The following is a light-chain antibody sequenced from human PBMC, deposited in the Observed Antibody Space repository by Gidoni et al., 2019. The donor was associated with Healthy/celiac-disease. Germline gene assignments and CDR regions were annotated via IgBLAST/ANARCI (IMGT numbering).Light chain of an antibody. J-gene: IGKJ1*01. Sequence: EIVMTQSPATLSVSPGERATLSCRASQSVSSNLAWYQQKPGQAPRLLIYGASTRATGIPARLSGRGYGTEITLTISSLQSEDFAVYYCKQYNNXPWTFGQGTKVEIK. CDR3: KQYNNXPWT. CDR1: QSVSSN. CDR2: GAS. V-gene: IGKV3-15*01.